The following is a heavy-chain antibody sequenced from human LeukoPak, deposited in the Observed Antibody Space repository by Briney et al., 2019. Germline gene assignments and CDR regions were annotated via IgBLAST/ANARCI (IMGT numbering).Heavy chain of an antibody. CDR3: TTEGYYYYGMDV. CDR2: LKSKTDGGTT. Sequence: GGSLRLSCAASGFTFSNAWMSWVRRAPGKGREWVGRLKSKTDGGTTDYAAPVKGRFTISRDDSKNTLYLQMKSLKTEDTAVHYCTTEGYYYYGMDVWGQGTSVTVSS. CDR1: GFTFSNAW. V-gene: IGHV3-15*01. J-gene: IGHJ6*02.